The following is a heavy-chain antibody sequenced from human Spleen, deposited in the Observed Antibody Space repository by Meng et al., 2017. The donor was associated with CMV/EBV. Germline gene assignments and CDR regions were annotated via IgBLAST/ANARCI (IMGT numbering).Heavy chain of an antibody. V-gene: IGHV1-18*01. D-gene: IGHD2-2*01. CDR3: ARVDFGYCSSTSCYSLNWFDP. CDR2: ISAYNGNT. CDR1: GYTFTSYG. J-gene: IGHJ5*02. Sequence: ASVKVSCKASGYTFTSYGISWVRQAPRQGLEWMGWISAYNGNTNYAQKLQGRVTMTTDTSTSTAYMELRSLRSDDTAVYYCARVDFGYCSSTSCYSLNWFDPWGQGTLVTVSS.